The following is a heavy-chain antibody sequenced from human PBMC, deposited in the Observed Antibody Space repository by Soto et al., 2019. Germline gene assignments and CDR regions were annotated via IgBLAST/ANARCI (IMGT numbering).Heavy chain of an antibody. Sequence: PSETLSLTCTVSGGSISNNYWSWIRQPPGKGLEWVGYIYYTGSTKYNPSLKSRVTISVDTSKNQFSLKMNSVTAADTAVYFCARLPGYCSGDSCRIDYWGQGTLVTVSS. J-gene: IGHJ4*02. CDR3: ARLPGYCSGDSCRIDY. D-gene: IGHD2-15*01. CDR1: GGSISNNY. CDR2: IYYTGST. V-gene: IGHV4-59*08.